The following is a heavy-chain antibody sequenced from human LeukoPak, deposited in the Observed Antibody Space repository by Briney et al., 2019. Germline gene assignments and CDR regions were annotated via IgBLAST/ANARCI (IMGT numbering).Heavy chain of an antibody. V-gene: IGHV3-23*01. J-gene: IGHJ4*02. D-gene: IGHD4-17*01. Sequence: GSLRLSCAASGFTFSSYAMSWVRQAPGKGLEWVSAISGSGGSTYYADSVKGRFTISRDNSKNTLYLQMNSLRAEDTAVYSCAKGVFFYGDYDYWGQGTLVTVSS. CDR3: AKGVFFYGDYDY. CDR2: ISGSGGST. CDR1: GFTFSSYA.